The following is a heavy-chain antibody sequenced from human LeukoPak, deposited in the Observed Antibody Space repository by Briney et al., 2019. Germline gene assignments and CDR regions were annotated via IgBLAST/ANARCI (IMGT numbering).Heavy chain of an antibody. D-gene: IGHD2-2*02. CDR3: ARDGYCSSTSCYTGYYYYYYMDV. CDR2: IRYDGSNK. V-gene: IGHV3-30*02. Sequence: PGGSLRLSCAASGFTFSSYGMHWVRQAPGKGLEGVAFIRYDGSNKYYADSVKGRFTIYRDNYKKTLYLQMNRLRAGDTAVYYCARDGYCSSTSCYTGYYYYYYMDVWGKGTTVTVSS. CDR1: GFTFSSYG. J-gene: IGHJ6*03.